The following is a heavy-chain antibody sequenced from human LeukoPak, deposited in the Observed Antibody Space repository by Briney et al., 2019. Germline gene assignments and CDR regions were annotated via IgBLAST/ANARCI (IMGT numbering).Heavy chain of an antibody. V-gene: IGHV3-23*01. CDR1: GFTFSTYA. Sequence: GGSLRLSCAASGFTFSTYAMSWVRQAPGKGLEWVSAISGSGGSTYYADSVKGRFTISRDNSKNTLYLQMNSLRAEDTAVYYCARDTDYGDPYYYYGMDVWGQGTTVTVPS. CDR3: ARDTDYGDPYYYYGMDV. CDR2: ISGSGGST. D-gene: IGHD4-17*01. J-gene: IGHJ6*02.